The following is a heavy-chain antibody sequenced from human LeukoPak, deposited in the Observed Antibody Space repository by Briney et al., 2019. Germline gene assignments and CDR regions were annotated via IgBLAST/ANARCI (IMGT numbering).Heavy chain of an antibody. CDR1: GFTFSSYS. CDR2: ISSSSSYI. CDR3: ARDLGQYYYDSSGCRGPYAFDI. V-gene: IGHV3-21*01. Sequence: GGSLRLSCAASGFTFSSYSMNWVRQAPGKGLEWVSSISSSSSYIYYADSVKGRFTISRDNAKNSLYLQMNSLRAEDTAVYYCARDLGQYYYDSSGCRGPYAFDIWGQGTMVTVSS. J-gene: IGHJ3*02. D-gene: IGHD3-22*01.